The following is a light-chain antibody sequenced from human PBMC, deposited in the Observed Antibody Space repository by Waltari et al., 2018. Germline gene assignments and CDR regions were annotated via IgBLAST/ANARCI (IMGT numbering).Light chain of an antibody. V-gene: IGKV2-40*01. Sequence: EIVMTQAPHSLPVTPGEPASISCRSSQSLDGNEGKIYVDRYLPQPGQTPQLLMYTLSHRASGVPDRFSGSGSGTDFTLMISRVEAEDVGVYYCMQRIEFPCSFGQGTKLEIK. CDR1: QSLDGNEGKIY. CDR2: TLS. CDR3: MQRIEFPCS. J-gene: IGKJ2*02.